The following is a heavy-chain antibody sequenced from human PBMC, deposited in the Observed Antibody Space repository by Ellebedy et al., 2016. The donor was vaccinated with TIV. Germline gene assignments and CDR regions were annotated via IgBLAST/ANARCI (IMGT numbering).Heavy chain of an antibody. CDR2: IYYSGST. Sequence: SETLSLTCTVSGGSISSYYWSWIRQPPGKGLEWIGYIYYSGSTNYNPSLKSRVTISVDTSKNQFSLNLSSVTAADTAVYYCARQEGRGYGDMGYYGMDVWGQGTTVTVSS. CDR1: GGSISSYY. V-gene: IGHV4-59*01. D-gene: IGHD4-17*01. CDR3: ARQEGRGYGDMGYYGMDV. J-gene: IGHJ6*02.